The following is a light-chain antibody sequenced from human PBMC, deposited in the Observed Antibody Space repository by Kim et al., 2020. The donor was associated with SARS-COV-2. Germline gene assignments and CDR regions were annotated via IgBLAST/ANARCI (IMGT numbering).Light chain of an antibody. CDR3: QQSYRGLS. CDR1: QRIETF. Sequence: SASVGDRVTVSCRASQRIETFLTWYQHQQGGAPKVLIYGSSTLQSGVPPRFSGRGSGTDFTLTISGLQPEDFATYYCQQSYRGLSFGQGTRLEIK. CDR2: GSS. J-gene: IGKJ5*01. V-gene: IGKV1-39*01.